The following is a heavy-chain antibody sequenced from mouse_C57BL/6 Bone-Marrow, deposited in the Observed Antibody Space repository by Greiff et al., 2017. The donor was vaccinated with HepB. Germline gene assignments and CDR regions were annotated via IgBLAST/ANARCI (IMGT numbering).Heavy chain of an antibody. Sequence: EVKLLESGGGLVQPKGSLKLSCAASGFSFNTYAMNWVRQAPGKGLEWVARIRSKSNNYATYYADSVKDRFTISRDDSESMLYLQMNNLKTEDTAMYYCVRQSYYGYDGAWFAYWGQGTRVTVSA. J-gene: IGHJ3*01. D-gene: IGHD2-9*01. CDR3: VRQSYYGYDGAWFAY. CDR2: IRSKSNNYAT. V-gene: IGHV10-1*01. CDR1: GFSFNTYA.